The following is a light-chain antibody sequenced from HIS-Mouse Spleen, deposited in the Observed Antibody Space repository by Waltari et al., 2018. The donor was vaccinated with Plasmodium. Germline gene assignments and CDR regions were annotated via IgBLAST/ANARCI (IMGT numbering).Light chain of an antibody. J-gene: IGKJ2*01. CDR1: QRVSNN. Sequence: THSPATVVVSPGDRATLTCKASQRVSNNLAWYQQKPGQAPKLLIYGASNRATGIPARFSGSGSGTDFTLTISSLQSEDIAIYYCQQYDNPRTTFGRGTKLEIK. V-gene: IGKV3-15*01. CDR2: GAS. CDR3: QQYDNPRTT.